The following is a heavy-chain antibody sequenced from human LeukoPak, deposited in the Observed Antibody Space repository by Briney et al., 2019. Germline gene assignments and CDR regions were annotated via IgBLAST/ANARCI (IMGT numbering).Heavy chain of an antibody. V-gene: IGHV3-23*01. J-gene: IGHJ4*02. D-gene: IGHD5-18*01. CDR1: GFTFSSYA. Sequence: GGSLRLSCAASGFTFSSYAMSWVRQAPGKGLEWVSAFSGSGGSTYYADSVKGRFTISRDNSKNTLYLQMYSLRAEDTAVYYCAKDRWIQLWLLDYWGQGTLVTVSS. CDR2: FSGSGGST. CDR3: AKDRWIQLWLLDY.